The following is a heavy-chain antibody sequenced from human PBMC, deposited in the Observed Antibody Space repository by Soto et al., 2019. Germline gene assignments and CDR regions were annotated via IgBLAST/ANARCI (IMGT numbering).Heavy chain of an antibody. CDR3: VRDTPNYGMDV. D-gene: IGHD2-15*01. J-gene: IGHJ6*02. CDR2: IDTDGSFT. Sequence: EVQLVESGGGLVQPGGSLRLSCAASGFTFSTYWMHWVRQVPGKGLVWVSHIDTDGSFTTYADSVKGRFTISRDNAKNTLCLQMNGLRVDDTAVYYCVRDTPNYGMDVWGQGTTVTVSS. CDR1: GFTFSTYW. V-gene: IGHV3-74*01.